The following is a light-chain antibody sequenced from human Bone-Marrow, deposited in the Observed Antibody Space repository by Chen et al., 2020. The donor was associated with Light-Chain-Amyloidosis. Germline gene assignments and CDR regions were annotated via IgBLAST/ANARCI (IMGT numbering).Light chain of an antibody. CDR2: RDT. J-gene: IGLJ2*01. V-gene: IGLV3-25*03. Sequence: SYELTQPPSVSVSPGQTARITCSGDDLPTKYAYWYQQTPGQAPVLVIHRDTERPSGISERFSGSSSGTTATLTISGVQAEDEADYHCQSADSSGTYEVILGGGTKLTVL. CDR3: QSADSSGTYEVI. CDR1: DLPTKY.